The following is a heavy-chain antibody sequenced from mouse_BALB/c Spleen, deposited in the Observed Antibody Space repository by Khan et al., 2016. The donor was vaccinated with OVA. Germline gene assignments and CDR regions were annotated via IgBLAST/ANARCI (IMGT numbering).Heavy chain of an antibody. CDR3: ARLAYYYDSEGFAY. D-gene: IGHD1-1*01. Sequence: EVKLVESGGDLVKPGGSLKLSCAASGFTFSTYGMSWVRQTPDKRLEWVATVSTGGHYTYYPDTVKGRFTISRDNANNTLYLQMSSLKSEDTVMFYCARLAYYYDSEGFAYWGQGTLVTVSA. V-gene: IGHV5-6*01. CDR2: VSTGGHYT. J-gene: IGHJ3*01. CDR1: GFTFSTYG.